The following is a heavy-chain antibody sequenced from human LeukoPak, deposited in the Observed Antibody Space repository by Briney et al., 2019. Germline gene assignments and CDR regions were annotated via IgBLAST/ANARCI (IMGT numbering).Heavy chain of an antibody. V-gene: IGHV4-59*01. D-gene: IGHD5-18*01. J-gene: IGHJ4*02. CDR1: GGSISCYY. Sequence: PSETLSLTCTVSGGSISCYYWSWIRQPPGKGLEWIGYIYYSGSANYNPSLKSRVTISVDTSRNQFSLRLRSVTAADTAVYYCARGARDVYSYGVDCWGQGTLVTVSS. CDR2: IYYSGSA. CDR3: ARGARDVYSYGVDC.